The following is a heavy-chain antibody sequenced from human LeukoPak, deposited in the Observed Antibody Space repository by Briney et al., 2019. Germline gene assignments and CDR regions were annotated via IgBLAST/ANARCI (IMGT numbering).Heavy chain of an antibody. V-gene: IGHV1-46*01. J-gene: IGHJ3*02. CDR3: ARDRVLRYFDWFHAFDI. CDR2: INPSGGST. CDR1: GYTFTSYY. D-gene: IGHD3-9*01. Sequence: ASVKVSCKASGYTFTSYYMHWVRQAPGQGLERMGIINPSGGSTSYAQKFQGRVTMTRDTSTSTVYMELSSLRSEDTAVYYCARDRVLRYFDWFHAFDIWGQGTMVTVSS.